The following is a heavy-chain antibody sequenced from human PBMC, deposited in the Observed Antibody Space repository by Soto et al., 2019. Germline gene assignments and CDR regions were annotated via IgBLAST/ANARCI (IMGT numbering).Heavy chain of an antibody. D-gene: IGHD1-20*01. J-gene: IGHJ4*02. CDR3: AGGLGREYQDNRDYFHLDY. V-gene: IGHV3-53*01. Sequence: PGGSLRLSCTASGFTVNSNYLTWVRQAPGEGLKWVSVLYPNGRAFYADSVKGRFTISTDNSQNSVYLLMNTLRAEDTAIYYCAGGLGREYQDNRDYFHLDYWGQGTLVTVSS. CDR1: GFTVNSNY. CDR2: LYPNGRA.